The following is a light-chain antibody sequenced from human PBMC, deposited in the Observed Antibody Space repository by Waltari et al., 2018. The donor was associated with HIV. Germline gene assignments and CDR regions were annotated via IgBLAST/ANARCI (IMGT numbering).Light chain of an antibody. CDR3: QQYDSYLWT. V-gene: IGKV1-5*03. CDR2: KAS. J-gene: IGKJ1*01. Sequence: DIQMSQSPSTLSASVGDRVTITCRASQSISSLLSWYQQKPGKAPKLLIYKASTLESGVPSRFSGSGSGTEFTLTISSLKPDDFATYYCQQYDSYLWTFGQGTKVE. CDR1: QSISSL.